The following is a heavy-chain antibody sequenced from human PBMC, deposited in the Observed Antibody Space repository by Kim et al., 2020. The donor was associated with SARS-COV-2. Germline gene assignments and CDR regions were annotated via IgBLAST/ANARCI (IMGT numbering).Heavy chain of an antibody. CDR2: IYYSGST. CDR3: ARTSIAAVLDAFDI. V-gene: IGHV4-39*01. J-gene: IGHJ3*02. Sequence: SETLSLTCTVSGGSISSSSYYWGWIRQPPGKGLEWIGSIYYSGSTYYNPSLKSRVTISVDTSKNQFSLKLSSVTAADTAVYYCARTSIAAVLDAFDIWGQGTMVTVSS. D-gene: IGHD6-13*01. CDR1: GGSISSSSYY.